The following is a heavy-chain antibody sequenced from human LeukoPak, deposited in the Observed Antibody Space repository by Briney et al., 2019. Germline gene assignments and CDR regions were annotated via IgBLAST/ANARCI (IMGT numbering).Heavy chain of an antibody. CDR3: ARRRTYYQNSHAFDI. CDR2: IYYSGGT. V-gene: IGHV4-59*08. D-gene: IGHD2-8*01. J-gene: IGHJ3*02. CDR1: GDSISGYN. Sequence: SETLSLTCTVSGDSISGYNWSWIRQPPGKGLEWIGYIYYSGGTNYNHSLKSRITISVDTSKNQFSLKLSSVTAADTAVYYCARRRTYYQNSHAFDIWGQGTMVTVSS.